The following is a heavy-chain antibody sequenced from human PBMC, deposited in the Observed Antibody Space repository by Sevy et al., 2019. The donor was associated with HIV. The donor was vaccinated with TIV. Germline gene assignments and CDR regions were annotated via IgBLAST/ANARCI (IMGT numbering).Heavy chain of an antibody. CDR3: TRDRGRLQGYYFDY. D-gene: IGHD4-4*01. Sequence: GGSLRLSCTASGFTFGDYAMSWFRQAPGKGLEWVGFIRSKAYGGTTEYAVAVKGRFSFSRDDSKSIAYLQMNSLKTEDTAVYYCTRDRGRLQGYYFDYWGQGTLFTVSS. CDR2: IRSKAYGGTT. CDR1: GFTFGDYA. V-gene: IGHV3-49*03. J-gene: IGHJ4*02.